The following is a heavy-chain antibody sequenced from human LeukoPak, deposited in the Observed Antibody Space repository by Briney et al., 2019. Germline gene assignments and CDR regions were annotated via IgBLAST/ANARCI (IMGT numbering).Heavy chain of an antibody. V-gene: IGHV3-7*01. CDR3: VKPYYYSSGSLN. D-gene: IGHD3-10*01. CDR2: INKDGSEK. Sequence: PGGSLRLSCAASGLTFSSNSMNWVRQAPGKGLEWVANINKDGSEKNYVDSMKGRFTISRDNAKNSLYLQMNGLRAEDAAMYYCVKPYYYSSGSLNWGQGTLVTVSA. J-gene: IGHJ4*02. CDR1: GLTFSSNS.